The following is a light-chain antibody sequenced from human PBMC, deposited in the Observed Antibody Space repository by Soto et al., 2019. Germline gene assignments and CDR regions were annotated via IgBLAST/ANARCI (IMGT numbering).Light chain of an antibody. V-gene: IGKV3-11*01. CDR3: QQRFTWPS. CDR2: DAS. Sequence: ETVLTQSPATLSLSPGERATLSCRASQSISSYLAWYQQKPGQAPRLLIYDASIRATGIPARFSGSGSGTDFTLTISSLEPEDFAVYYCQQRFTWPSFGHGTKVDIK. J-gene: IGKJ3*01. CDR1: QSISSY.